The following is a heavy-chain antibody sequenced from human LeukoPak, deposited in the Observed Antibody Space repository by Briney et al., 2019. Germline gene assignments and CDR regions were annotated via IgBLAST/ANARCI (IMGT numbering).Heavy chain of an antibody. Sequence: GGSLRLSCAASGFTFSSYGMNWVRQAPGKGLEWVSSISGSSTYIYYADSVKGRFTISRDNAKNSLDLQMNSLRAEDTAVYYCARGGDPAVAGTLFNWFDPWGQGTLVTVSS. CDR3: ARGGDPAVAGTLFNWFDP. CDR2: ISGSSTYI. D-gene: IGHD6-19*01. V-gene: IGHV3-21*01. CDR1: GFTFSSYG. J-gene: IGHJ5*02.